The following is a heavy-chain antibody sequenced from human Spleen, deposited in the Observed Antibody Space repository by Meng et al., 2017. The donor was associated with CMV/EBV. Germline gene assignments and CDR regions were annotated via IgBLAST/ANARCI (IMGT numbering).Heavy chain of an antibody. J-gene: IGHJ5*02. Sequence: IRSVDYFWSWIRQPPGKGLEWIGYIYYSGSTYVNPSLKSRVTMSLDTSKNQFFLRLRSVTAADTAVYYCARAEGVIVVVPATIFWFDPWGQGTLVTVSS. D-gene: IGHD2-2*02. CDR1: IRSVDYF. CDR3: ARAEGVIVVVPATIFWFDP. V-gene: IGHV4-30-4*08. CDR2: IYYSGST.